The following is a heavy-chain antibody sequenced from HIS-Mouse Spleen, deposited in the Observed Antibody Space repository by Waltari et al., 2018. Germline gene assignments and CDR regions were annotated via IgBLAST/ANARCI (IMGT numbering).Heavy chain of an antibody. CDR1: CGSISSSTTY. CDR3: AREIPYSSSWYDWYFDL. J-gene: IGHJ2*01. V-gene: IGHV4-39*07. CDR2: VYYNGST. D-gene: IGHD6-13*01. Sequence: QLQLQESGPGLVKPSETLSLTCTVSCGSISSSTTYWGCLRQPPGKGLAWIGRVYYNGSTYYNPSRKSRVTISVDTSKNQFSLTLSSVTAADTAVYYCAREIPYSSSWYDWYFDLWGRGTLVTVSS.